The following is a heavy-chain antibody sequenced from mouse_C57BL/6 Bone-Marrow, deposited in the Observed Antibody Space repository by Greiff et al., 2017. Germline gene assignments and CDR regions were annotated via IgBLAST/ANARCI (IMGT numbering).Heavy chain of an antibody. Sequence: QVQLQQPGAELVRPGSSVKLSCKASGYTFTSYWMDWVKQRPGQGLEWIGNIYPSDSETHYNQKFKDKATLTVDKSSSTAYMQLSSLTSEDSAVYYWARGNDGYYGNFDYWGQGTTLTVSS. CDR1: GYTFTSYW. D-gene: IGHD2-3*01. CDR2: IYPSDSET. CDR3: ARGNDGYYGNFDY. J-gene: IGHJ2*01. V-gene: IGHV1-61*01.